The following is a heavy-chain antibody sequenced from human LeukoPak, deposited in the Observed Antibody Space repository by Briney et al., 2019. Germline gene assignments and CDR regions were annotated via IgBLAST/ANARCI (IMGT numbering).Heavy chain of an antibody. CDR3: ARRRNAGYSYGYWFDP. J-gene: IGHJ5*02. CDR1: GYTFTSYD. D-gene: IGHD5-18*01. Sequence: ASVTVPCKASGYTFTSYDINWVRQATGQGLEWMGWMNPNSGNTGYAQKFQGRVTITRNTSISTAYMELSSLRSEDTAVYYCARRRNAGYSYGYWFDPWGQGTLVTVSS. V-gene: IGHV1-8*01. CDR2: MNPNSGNT.